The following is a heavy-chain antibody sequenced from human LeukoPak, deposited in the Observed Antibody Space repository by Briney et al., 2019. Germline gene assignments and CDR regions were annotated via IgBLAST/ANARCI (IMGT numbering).Heavy chain of an antibody. J-gene: IGHJ4*02. CDR3: ARDRWGYSYGGD. CDR2: IRYDGSNT. Sequence: GGSLRLSCAASGFTFSSYDMHWVRQAPGKGLEWVAFIRYDGSNTYYADSVKGRLTISRDNAQNSLYLQMNSLRAEDTAVYFCARDRWGYSYGGDWGQGTLVTVSS. CDR1: GFTFSSYD. V-gene: IGHV3-30*02. D-gene: IGHD5-18*01.